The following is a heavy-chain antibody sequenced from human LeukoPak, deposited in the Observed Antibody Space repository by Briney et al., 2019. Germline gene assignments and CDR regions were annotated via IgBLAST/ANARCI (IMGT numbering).Heavy chain of an antibody. CDR1: GYTFTSYG. V-gene: IGHV1-18*01. Sequence: ASVKVSCKASGYTFTSYGISWVRQAPGQGLEWMGWISAYNGNTNYAQKLQGRVTMTTDTSTSTAYMVLRSLRSDDTAVYYCARAHVVRGVIIVDYWGQGTLVTVSS. CDR3: ARAHVVRGVIIVDY. D-gene: IGHD3-10*01. CDR2: ISAYNGNT. J-gene: IGHJ4*02.